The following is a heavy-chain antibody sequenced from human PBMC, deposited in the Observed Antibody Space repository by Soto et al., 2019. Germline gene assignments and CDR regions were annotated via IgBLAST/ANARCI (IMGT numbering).Heavy chain of an antibody. CDR2: INSDGSTT. D-gene: IGHD4-4*01. V-gene: IGHV3-74*01. J-gene: IGHJ4*02. CDR3: ARGGDYSNYFDY. CDR1: GFTFSSYW. Sequence: GGSLRLSCAASGFTFSSYWMHWVRQAPGKGLVWASRINSDGSTTTYADSVKGRFTISRDSAKNTLYLQMNSLRAEDTAVYYRARGGDYSNYFDYWGQGTLVTVSS.